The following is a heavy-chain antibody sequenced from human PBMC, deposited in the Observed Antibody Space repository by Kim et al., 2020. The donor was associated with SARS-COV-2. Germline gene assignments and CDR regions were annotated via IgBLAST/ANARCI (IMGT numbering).Heavy chain of an antibody. Sequence: NPSLERRVTISVDTSKKQFSLKLRSGTAADTAVYYCASSIGAATLRRFDYWGQGTLVTVSS. J-gene: IGHJ4*02. CDR3: ASSIGAATLRRFDY. D-gene: IGHD2-15*01. V-gene: IGHV4-34*01.